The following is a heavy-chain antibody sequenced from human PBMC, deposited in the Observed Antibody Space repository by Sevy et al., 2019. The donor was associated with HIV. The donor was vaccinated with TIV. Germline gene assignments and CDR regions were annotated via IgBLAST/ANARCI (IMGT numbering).Heavy chain of an antibody. CDR1: GYTFTGYY. CDR2: INPNSGGT. J-gene: IGHJ5*02. CDR3: ARDGDSSALGWFDP. V-gene: IGHV1-2*06. Sequence: ASVKVSCKASGYTFTGYYMHWVRQAPGQGLEWMGRINPNSGGTNYEQKFQGRVTMTRDTSISTAYMELSRLRSDDTAVYYCARDGDSSALGWFDPWGQGTLVTVSS. D-gene: IGHD3-22*01.